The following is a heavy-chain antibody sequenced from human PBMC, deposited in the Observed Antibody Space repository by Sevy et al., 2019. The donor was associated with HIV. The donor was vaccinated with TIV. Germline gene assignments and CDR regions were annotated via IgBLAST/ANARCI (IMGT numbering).Heavy chain of an antibody. Sequence: GGSLRLSCAASGFTFSSYNMNWVRQAPGKWLECISFISSGGHTIYYADSVKGRFTISRDSAKNSVYLQMNSLRVEDTAVYYCARDGGYSDYGMDVWGQGTTVTVSS. J-gene: IGHJ6*02. CDR2: ISSGGHTI. CDR1: GFTFSSYN. CDR3: ARDGGYSDYGMDV. D-gene: IGHD2-15*01. V-gene: IGHV3-48*01.